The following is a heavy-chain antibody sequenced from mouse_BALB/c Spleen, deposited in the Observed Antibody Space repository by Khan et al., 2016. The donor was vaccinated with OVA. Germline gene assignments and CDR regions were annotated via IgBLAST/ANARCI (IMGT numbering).Heavy chain of an antibody. V-gene: IGHV3-8*02. CDR2: ISSSDST. J-gene: IGHJ2*01. Sequence: EVQLQESGPSLVKPSQTLSLTCSVTGDSITSGYWNWIRKFPGNKLEYMGYISSSDSTFYNPSLKSRISITRYPSKNQYYLQLNSLTTEDTATYYFARWNYRYDVYFDYWGQGTTLTVSS. CDR3: ARWNYRYDVYFDY. D-gene: IGHD2-14*01. CDR1: GDSITSGY.